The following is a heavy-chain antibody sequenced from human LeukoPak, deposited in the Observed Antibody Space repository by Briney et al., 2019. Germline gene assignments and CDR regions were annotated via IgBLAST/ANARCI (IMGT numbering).Heavy chain of an antibody. CDR3: ARANLQTAAANGGYYDY. D-gene: IGHD6-13*01. Sequence: PGGSLSLSCAASGFTFSSYAMHWVRQAPGKGLEWVALISYDGSNKYYSDSVKGRFTVSRDNFRNTVYLQMNSLRAEDTAVYYCARANLQTAAANGGYYDYWGQGTLVPVSS. CDR1: GFTFSSYA. V-gene: IGHV3-30-3*01. J-gene: IGHJ4*02. CDR2: ISYDGSNK.